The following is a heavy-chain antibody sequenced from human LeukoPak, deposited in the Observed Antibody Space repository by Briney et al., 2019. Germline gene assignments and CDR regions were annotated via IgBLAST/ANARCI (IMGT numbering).Heavy chain of an antibody. D-gene: IGHD3-9*01. J-gene: IGHJ4*02. CDR1: GFTFSSYA. CDR3: ARDLVGYYFDY. Sequence: PGRSLRISCAASGFTFSSYAMHWVRQAPGKGLEWVAVISYDGSNKYYADSVKGRFTISRDNSKNTLYLQMNSLRAEDTAVYYCARDLVGYYFDYWGQGTLVTVSS. CDR2: ISYDGSNK. V-gene: IGHV3-30-3*01.